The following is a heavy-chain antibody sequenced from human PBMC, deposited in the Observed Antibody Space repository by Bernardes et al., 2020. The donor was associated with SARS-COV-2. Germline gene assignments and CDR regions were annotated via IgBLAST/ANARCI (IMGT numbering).Heavy chain of an antibody. CDR3: ARAIGVRGAYYYGMDV. V-gene: IGHV5-51*01. Sequence: GESLKISCEGSGYSFTNYWIGWVRQMPGKGLEWMGAIYPGDSDMRNNPSFQGQVTITADKSISTAYLQWSSLKASDTAMYYCARAIGVRGAYYYGMDVWGQGTTVTVSS. CDR1: GYSFTNYW. CDR2: IYPGDSDM. D-gene: IGHD3-10*02. J-gene: IGHJ6*02.